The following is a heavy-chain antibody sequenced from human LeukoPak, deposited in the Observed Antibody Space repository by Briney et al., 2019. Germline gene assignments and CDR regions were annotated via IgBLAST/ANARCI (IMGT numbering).Heavy chain of an antibody. J-gene: IGHJ4*02. Sequence: ASVTVPCKASGYTFTNKGINWVRQAPGQGIEWMGGESPDSGDTGYAPKFRGRVTMTPDISINTAYMELTSLTSEDTAIYYCTRGRAAGDWGQGTLVTVSS. V-gene: IGHV1-8*01. CDR1: GYTFTNKG. CDR3: TRGRAAGD. D-gene: IGHD6-19*01. CDR2: ESPDSGDT.